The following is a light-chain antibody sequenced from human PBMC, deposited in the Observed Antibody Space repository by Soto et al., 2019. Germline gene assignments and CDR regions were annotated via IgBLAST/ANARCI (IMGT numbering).Light chain of an antibody. V-gene: IGLV1-40*01. CDR2: GNS. CDR1: SSNIGACYD. J-gene: IGLJ2*01. Sequence: QAVVTQPPSVSGAPGQRVTISCTGSSSNIGACYDVHWYQQLPGTAPKLLIYGNSNRPSGVPDRFSGSKSGTSASLAITGLQAEDEADYYCQSYDSSLSVHVVFGGGTKVTVL. CDR3: QSYDSSLSVHVV.